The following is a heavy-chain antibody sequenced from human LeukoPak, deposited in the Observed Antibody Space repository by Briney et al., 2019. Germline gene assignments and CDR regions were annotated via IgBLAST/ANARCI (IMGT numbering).Heavy chain of an antibody. CDR1: GFTFSSYS. CDR2: IKQDGSEI. D-gene: IGHD6-13*01. J-gene: IGHJ4*02. CDR3: ARIGYRSSSFDY. Sequence: GGSLRLSRAASGFTFSSYSMSWVRQAPGKGLEWVANIKQDGSEIDSVDSVKGRLTISRDNAKKSVYLQINSLRGEDTAVYYCARIGYRSSSFDYWGQGTLVTVSS. V-gene: IGHV3-7*01.